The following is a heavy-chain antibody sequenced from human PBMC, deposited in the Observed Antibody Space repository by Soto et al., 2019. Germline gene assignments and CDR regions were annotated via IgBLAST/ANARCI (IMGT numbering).Heavy chain of an antibody. CDR3: AKDQVDFWSGYYGGGNWFDP. D-gene: IGHD3-3*01. CDR2: ISYDGSNK. V-gene: IGHV3-30*18. CDR1: GFTFSSYG. J-gene: IGHJ5*02. Sequence: PGGSLRLSCAASGFTFSSYGMHWVRQAPGKGLEWVAVISYDGSNKYYADSVKGRFTISRDNSKNTLYLQMNSLRAEDTAVYYCAKDQVDFWSGYYGGGNWFDPWGQGTLVTVSS.